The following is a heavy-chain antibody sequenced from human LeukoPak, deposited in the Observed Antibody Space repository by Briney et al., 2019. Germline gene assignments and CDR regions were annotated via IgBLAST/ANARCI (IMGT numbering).Heavy chain of an antibody. CDR1: GGSISSSGYY. D-gene: IGHD2-15*01. CDR2: IYYSGST. J-gene: IGHJ4*02. V-gene: IGHV4-39*01. Sequence: PSETLSLTCTVSGGSISSSGYYWGWIRQPPGKGLEWIGSIYYSGSTYYNPSLKSRVTISVDTSKNQFSLKLSSVTAADTAVYLCVRRCGDDCSGGSCESYYFDYCGQGTLVTVSS. CDR3: VRRCGDDCSGGSCESYYFDY.